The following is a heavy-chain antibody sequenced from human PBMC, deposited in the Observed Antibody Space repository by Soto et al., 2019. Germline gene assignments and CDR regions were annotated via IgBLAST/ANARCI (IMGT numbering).Heavy chain of an antibody. V-gene: IGHV3-9*01. Sequence: GGSLRLSCAASGFTFDDYAMHWVRQAPGKGLEWVSGISWNSGSIGYADSVKGRFTISRDNAKNSLYLQMNSLRAEDTALYYCANGYSSGWQMGPFDPWGQGTLVTVSS. CDR1: GFTFDDYA. CDR3: ANGYSSGWQMGPFDP. J-gene: IGHJ5*02. CDR2: ISWNSGSI. D-gene: IGHD6-19*01.